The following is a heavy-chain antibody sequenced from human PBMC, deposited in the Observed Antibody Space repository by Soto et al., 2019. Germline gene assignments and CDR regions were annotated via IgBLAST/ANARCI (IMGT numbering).Heavy chain of an antibody. D-gene: IGHD3-10*01. CDR2: IYSVGTT. J-gene: IGHJ4*02. CDR3: ARDRGDY. V-gene: IGHV3-53*01. CDR1: GFTVISNY. Sequence: GGSLRLSCAASGFTVISNYMSWVRQAPGKGLEWVSVIYSVGTTYYADSVKGRFTISRDNSKNTLYLQMNSLRVEDTAVYYCARDRGDYWGQGALVTVSS.